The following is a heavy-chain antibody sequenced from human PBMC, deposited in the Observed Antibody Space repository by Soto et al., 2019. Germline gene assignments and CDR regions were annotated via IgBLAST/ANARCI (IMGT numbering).Heavy chain of an antibody. J-gene: IGHJ4*02. CDR2: ISYDGSNK. CDR3: ARDSVVVIFGYYFDY. Sequence: QVQLVESGGGVVQPGRSLRLSCAASGFTFSSYAMHWVRQAPGKGLEWVAVISYDGSNKYYADSVKGRFTISRDNYKNTLYLQMNSLRAEDTAVYYCARDSVVVIFGYYFDYWGQGTLVTVSS. D-gene: IGHD3-22*01. CDR1: GFTFSSYA. V-gene: IGHV3-30-3*01.